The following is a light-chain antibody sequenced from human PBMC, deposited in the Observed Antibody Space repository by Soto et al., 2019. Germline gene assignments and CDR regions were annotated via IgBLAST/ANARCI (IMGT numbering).Light chain of an antibody. J-gene: IGKJ1*01. CDR1: RSVSTN. V-gene: IGKV3-15*01. CDR3: QQYNNWPPKT. Sequence: EIAMTQPPATLSVSPGERATLSCRASRSVSTNLAWYQQKPGQAPRLLIFGASTRATGIPARFSGSGSGTDFTLTISRLEPEDFAVYYCQQYNNWPPKTFGQGTKVDIK. CDR2: GAS.